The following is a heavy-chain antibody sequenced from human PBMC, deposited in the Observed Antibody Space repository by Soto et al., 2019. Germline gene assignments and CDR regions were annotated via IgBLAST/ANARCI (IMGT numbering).Heavy chain of an antibody. CDR2: IYYSGST. Sequence: PSETLSLTCTVSGGSISSSSYYWGWIRQPPWKGLEWIGSIYYSGSTYYNPSLKSRVTISVDTSKNQFSLKLSSVTAADTAVYYCARHRYFRRYYGMDVWGQGTTVTVS. D-gene: IGHD3-16*02. J-gene: IGHJ6*02. V-gene: IGHV4-39*01. CDR3: ARHRYFRRYYGMDV. CDR1: GGSISSSSYY.